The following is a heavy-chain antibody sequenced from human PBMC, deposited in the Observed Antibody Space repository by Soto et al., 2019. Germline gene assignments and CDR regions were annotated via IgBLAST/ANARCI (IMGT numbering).Heavy chain of an antibody. CDR2: IYSGGYT. CDR3: AREAIIVSAAPEYYFDY. V-gene: IGHV3-66*01. J-gene: IGHJ4*02. Sequence: EVQLVESGGDLVQRGGSLRLSCAASGFDVSNTDMSWVRQAPGKGLEWVSVIYSGGYTNYADSVKGRLIVSRDSPKNTLYLQMDSLRAEDTAVYYCAREAIIVSAAPEYYFDYWGQGTLVTVSS. D-gene: IGHD3-22*01. CDR1: GFDVSNTD.